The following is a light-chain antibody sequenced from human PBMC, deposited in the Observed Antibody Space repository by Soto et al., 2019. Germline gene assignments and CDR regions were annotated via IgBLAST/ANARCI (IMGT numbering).Light chain of an antibody. V-gene: IGKV3-15*01. CDR3: QQYNNWPPIT. J-gene: IGKJ5*01. CDR1: QSVSSS. Sequence: EIVMTQSPATLSVSPGERATLSCRASQSVSSSFAWYQQKPGQAPRLLIYGASTRATGIPARFSGSGSGTDFTLTISSLQSEDFAVYYCQQYNNWPPITCGEGTRLEIK. CDR2: GAS.